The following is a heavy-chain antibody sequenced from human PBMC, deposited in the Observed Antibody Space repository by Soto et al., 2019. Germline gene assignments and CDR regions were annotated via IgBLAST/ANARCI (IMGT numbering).Heavy chain of an antibody. CDR2: INPNSGGT. Sequence: ASVEVSCKXSGYTFTGYYMHWVRQAPGQGFEWMGWINPNSGGTNYAQKFQGRVTMTRDTSISTAYMELSRLRSDDTAVYYCARDKIVVVPAAIRYYCGMDVWGQGTTVTVSS. CDR1: GYTFTGYY. J-gene: IGHJ6*02. V-gene: IGHV1-2*02. D-gene: IGHD2-2*02. CDR3: ARDKIVVVPAAIRYYCGMDV.